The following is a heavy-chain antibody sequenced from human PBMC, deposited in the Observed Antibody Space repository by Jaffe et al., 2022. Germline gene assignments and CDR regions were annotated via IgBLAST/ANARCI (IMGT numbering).Heavy chain of an antibody. CDR3: ARAYYYDSSGLSRSFDY. Sequence: QVQLQQWGAGLLKPSETLSLTCAVYGGSFSGYYWSWIRQPPGKGLEWIGEINHSGSTNYNPSLKSRVTISVDTSKNQFSLKLSSVTAADTAVYYCARAYYYDSSGLSRSFDYWGQGTLVTVSS. D-gene: IGHD3-22*01. J-gene: IGHJ4*02. CDR1: GGSFSGYY. V-gene: IGHV4-34*01. CDR2: INHSGST.